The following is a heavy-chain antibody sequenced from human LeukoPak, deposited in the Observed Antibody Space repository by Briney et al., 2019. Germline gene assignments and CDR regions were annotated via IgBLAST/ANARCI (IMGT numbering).Heavy chain of an antibody. CDR2: IYYSGST. CDR1: GGSISSYY. D-gene: IGHD6-13*01. J-gene: IGHJ4*02. V-gene: IGHV4-59*01. Sequence: SETLSLTCTVSGGSISSYYWSWIRQPPGKGLEWIGYIYYSGSTNYNPSLKSRVTISVDTSKSQFSLKLSSVTAADTAVYYCARAQYSSSWDYWGQGTLVTVSS. CDR3: ARAQYSSSWDY.